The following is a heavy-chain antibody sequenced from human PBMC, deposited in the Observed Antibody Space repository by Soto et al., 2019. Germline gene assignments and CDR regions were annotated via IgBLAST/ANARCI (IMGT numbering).Heavy chain of an antibody. CDR1: GFTFSSYS. CDR2: ISSSSSYI. V-gene: IGHV3-21*01. J-gene: IGHJ6*03. Sequence: GGSLRLSCAASGFTFSSYSMNWVRQAPGKGLEWVSSISSSSSYIYYADSVKGRFTISRDNAKNSLYLQMNSLRAEDTAVYYCARAIRTYSSSWYRSGRGNDPYYYYMDVWGKGTTVTVSS. D-gene: IGHD6-13*01. CDR3: ARAIRTYSSSWYRSGRGNDPYYYYMDV.